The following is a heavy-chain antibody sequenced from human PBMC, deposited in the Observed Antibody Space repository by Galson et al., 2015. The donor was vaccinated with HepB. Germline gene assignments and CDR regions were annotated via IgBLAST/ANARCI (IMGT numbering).Heavy chain of an antibody. CDR2: ISSSGEST. J-gene: IGHJ6*02. V-gene: IGHV3-23*01. Sequence: SLRLSCAASEFAFGSYAMSWVRQAPGKGLEWVSAISSSGESTFYADSVKGRFTISRDNSENTLYLLMNSLRVVDTAVYYCSKGRFYDTNYPPPPAYYYYDMNVWGQGTTVTVSS. CDR3: SKGRFYDTNYPPPPAYYYYDMNV. D-gene: IGHD2/OR15-2a*01. CDR1: EFAFGSYA.